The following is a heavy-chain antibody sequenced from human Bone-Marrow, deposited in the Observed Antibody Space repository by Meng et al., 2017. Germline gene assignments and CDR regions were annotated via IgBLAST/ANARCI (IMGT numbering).Heavy chain of an antibody. CDR3: ARDWGIAVAGFRRGPPWFDP. V-gene: IGHV4-4*07. Sequence: QVQSQESGQGLSKSSEPLSLTCNVSGGSISSYYWSWIRQPAGKGLEWIGRIYTSGRTNYNPSLKSRVTMSVDTSKNQFFLKLSSVTAADTAVYYCARDWGIAVAGFRRGPPWFDPWGQGTLVTVSS. CDR2: IYTSGRT. J-gene: IGHJ5*02. CDR1: GGSISSYY. D-gene: IGHD6-19*01.